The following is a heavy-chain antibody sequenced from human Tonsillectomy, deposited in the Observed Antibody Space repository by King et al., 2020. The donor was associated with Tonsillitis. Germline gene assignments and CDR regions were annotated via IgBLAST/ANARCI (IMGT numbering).Heavy chain of an antibody. Sequence: VQLVESGGGLVQPGGSLRLSCAASAFTFNIYAMTWVRQAPGKGLEWVSTISGSGASTYYSDSVKGRFTISRDTSKNTLYLRMNSLRAEDTAIYYCAKEADGDFSFGYWGQGTLVTVSS. V-gene: IGHV3-23*04. CDR2: ISGSGAST. J-gene: IGHJ4*02. CDR1: AFTFNIYA. D-gene: IGHD4-17*01. CDR3: AKEADGDFSFGY.